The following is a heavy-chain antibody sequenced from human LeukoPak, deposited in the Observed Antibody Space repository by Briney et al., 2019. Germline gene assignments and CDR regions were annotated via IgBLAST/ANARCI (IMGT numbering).Heavy chain of an antibody. D-gene: IGHD2-2*01. J-gene: IGHJ4*02. CDR3: VRDPHALDY. Sequence: GGSLRLSREASGFTFSGYSMNCVRQAPGKGLEWVSYITSSSSRIYYADSVEGRFTISRDNAKNSLYLQMDSLSVDDTAIYYCVRDPHALDYWGQGAPVTVSS. V-gene: IGHV3-48*01. CDR1: GFTFSGYS. CDR2: ITSSSSRI.